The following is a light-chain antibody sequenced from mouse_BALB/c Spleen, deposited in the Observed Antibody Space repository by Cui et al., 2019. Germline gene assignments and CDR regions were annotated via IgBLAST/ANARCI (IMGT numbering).Light chain of an antibody. CDR2: RMS. J-gene: IGKJ2*01. CDR1: KSLLHRNRNNY. CDR3: MQHLEYPT. Sequence: IVMTQAAPSVFVTPGESVSISCRSSKSLLHRNRNNYLYWFLHRPGQSPQLLIYRMSNRASGVPDRFSGSGSGTAFTLRISRVEAEDVGVYYCMQHLEYPTFGGGTKLEIK. V-gene: IGKV2-137*01.